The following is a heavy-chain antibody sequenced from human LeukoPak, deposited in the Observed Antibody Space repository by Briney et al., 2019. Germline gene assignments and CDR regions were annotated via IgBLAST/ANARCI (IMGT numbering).Heavy chain of an antibody. V-gene: IGHV4-4*07. J-gene: IGHJ4*02. CDR1: GGSIRSYY. CDR3: ARQGYTASYYFLDY. D-gene: IGHD1-26*01. CDR2: IYTTGTT. Sequence: SETLSLTCDVSGGSIRSYYWGWVRQPAGQGLEWIGRIYTTGTTHFSPSLKSRVTMSVDTSKNQFSLKLTSVTAADTAVYFCARQGYTASYYFLDYWSQGTLVTVSS.